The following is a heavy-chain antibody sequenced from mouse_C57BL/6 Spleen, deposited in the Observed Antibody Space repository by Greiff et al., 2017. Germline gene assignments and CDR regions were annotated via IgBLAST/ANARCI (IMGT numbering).Heavy chain of an antibody. CDR1: GYTFTSYW. V-gene: IGHV1-64*01. CDR2: IHPNSGST. D-gene: IGHD2-4*01. J-gene: IGHJ4*01. Sequence: QVQLKQPGAELVKPGASVKLSCKASGYTFTSYWMHWVKQRPGQGLEWIGMIHPNSGSTNYNEKFKSKATLTVDKSSSTAYMQLSSLTSEDSAVYYCAREDVRDYDVGAMDYWGQGTSVTVSS. CDR3: AREDVRDYDVGAMDY.